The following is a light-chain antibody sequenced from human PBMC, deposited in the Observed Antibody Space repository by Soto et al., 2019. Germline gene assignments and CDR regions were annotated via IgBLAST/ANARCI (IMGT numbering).Light chain of an antibody. CDR3: SSYAGSNSVV. V-gene: IGLV2-8*01. CDR2: DVS. CDR1: SSDVGGYNY. J-gene: IGLJ2*01. Sequence: QSVLTQPPSASGSPGQSVTISCTGTSSDVGGYNYVSWYQQHPGKAPKLMIYDVSKRPSGVPDRFSGSKSGSSASLTVSGLQTEDEADYYCSSYAGSNSVVFGGGTKLTVL.